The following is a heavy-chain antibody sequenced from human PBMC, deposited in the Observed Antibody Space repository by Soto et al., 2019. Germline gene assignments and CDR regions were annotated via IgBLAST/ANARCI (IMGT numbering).Heavy chain of an antibody. CDR2: ISYDGSNK. CDR1: GFTFSSYG. D-gene: IGHD6-13*01. V-gene: IGHV3-30*18. Sequence: QVQLVESGGGVVQPGRSLRLSCAASGFTFSSYGMHWVRQAPGKGLEWVAVISYDGSNKYYADSVKGRFTISRDNSKNTLYLQMNSLRAEDTAVYYCAKDKYSSSWSYFDYWGHGTLVTVSS. J-gene: IGHJ4*01. CDR3: AKDKYSSSWSYFDY.